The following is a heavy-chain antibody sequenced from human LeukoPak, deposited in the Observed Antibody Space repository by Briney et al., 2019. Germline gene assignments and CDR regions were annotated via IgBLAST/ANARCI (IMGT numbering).Heavy chain of an antibody. V-gene: IGHV3-21*01. J-gene: IGHJ4*02. CDR1: GFTFSSYS. D-gene: IGHD4-17*01. CDR2: ISSSSSYI. CDR3: ARVSGLLYGDYWAGY. Sequence: GGSLRLSCAASGFTFSSYSMNWVRQAPGKGLEWVSSISSSSSYIYYADSVKGRFTISRDNAKNSLYLQMNSLRAEDTAVYYCARVSGLLYGDYWAGYWGQGTLVTVPS.